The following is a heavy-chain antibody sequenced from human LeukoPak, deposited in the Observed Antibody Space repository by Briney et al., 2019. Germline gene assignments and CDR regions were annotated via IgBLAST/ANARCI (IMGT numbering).Heavy chain of an antibody. Sequence: PGGSLRLSCAASGFTFSSYSMNWVRQAPGKGLEWVSAISGDAIYTYYLDSVKGRFTTSRDNSKNTLFLQMNSLRADDTAVYYCAKNYGTSRPFYDYWGQGIVVTVSS. CDR2: ISGDAIYT. J-gene: IGHJ4*02. V-gene: IGHV3-23*01. CDR1: GFTFSSYS. D-gene: IGHD4-17*01. CDR3: AKNYGTSRPFYDY.